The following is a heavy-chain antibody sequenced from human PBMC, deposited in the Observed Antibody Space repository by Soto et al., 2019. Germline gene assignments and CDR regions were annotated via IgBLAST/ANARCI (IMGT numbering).Heavy chain of an antibody. CDR1: GLTFSTYA. J-gene: IGHJ6*03. CDR3: AKDEYYDFWSGYSNYMDV. CDR2: ISGSGTST. V-gene: IGHV3-23*01. D-gene: IGHD3-3*01. Sequence: EVQLLESGGGWLQPGGSLRLSCAASGLTFSTYAMSWVRQAPGKGLEWVSSISGSGTSTYHADSVKGRFTISRDNSKNTLYLQMNSVRAEDTALYYCAKDEYYDFWSGYSNYMDVWGKGTAVTVSS.